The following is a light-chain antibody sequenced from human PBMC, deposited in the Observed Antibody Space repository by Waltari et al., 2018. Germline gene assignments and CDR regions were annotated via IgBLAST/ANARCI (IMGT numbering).Light chain of an antibody. CDR2: GDD. J-gene: IGLJ2*01. CDR1: SSNIGAGYE. CDR3: QSYDSSLSGV. V-gene: IGLV1-40*01. Sequence: QSVLTQPPSVSGTPGQTVTISCTGSSSNIGAGYEVHWYQQLPGTAPKLLVSGDDNRPSGVPDRFSGAKSGSSASRASTGVQAEDEADDYCQSYDSSLSGVFGGGTKLTVL.